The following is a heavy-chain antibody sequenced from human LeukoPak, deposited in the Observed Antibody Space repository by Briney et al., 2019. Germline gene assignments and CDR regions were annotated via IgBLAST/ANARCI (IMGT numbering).Heavy chain of an antibody. V-gene: IGHV2-5*01. CDR3: AHTHTYTKVAAGDYYFDY. Sequence: SGPTLVKPTQTLTLACTFSGFSLSTSGVGVGWIRQPPGKALEWLALIYWNDDKRYSPSLKSRLTITKDTSKNQVVLTMTNMDPVDTATYYCAHTHTYTKVAAGDYYFDYWGQGTLVTVSS. D-gene: IGHD3-16*01. CDR1: GFSLSTSGVG. J-gene: IGHJ4*02. CDR2: IYWNDDK.